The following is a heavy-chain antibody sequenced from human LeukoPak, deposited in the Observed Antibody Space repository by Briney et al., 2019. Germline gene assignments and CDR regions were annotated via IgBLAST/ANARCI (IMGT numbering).Heavy chain of an antibody. Sequence: GGSLRLSCAASGFTFSSYSMNWVRQAPGKGLEWVSAISGSGGSTYYADSVKGRFTISRDNSKNTLYLQMNSLRAEDTAVYYCAKDSQDSGPGTVFDYWGQGTLVTVSS. CDR2: ISGSGGST. D-gene: IGHD3-10*01. V-gene: IGHV3-23*01. J-gene: IGHJ4*02. CDR1: GFTFSSYS. CDR3: AKDSQDSGPGTVFDY.